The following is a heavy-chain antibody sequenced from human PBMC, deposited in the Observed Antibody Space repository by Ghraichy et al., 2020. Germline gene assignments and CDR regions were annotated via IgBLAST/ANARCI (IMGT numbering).Heavy chain of an antibody. CDR1: GGSISSSSYY. Sequence: GSLRLSCTVSGGSISSSSYYWGWIRQPPGKGLEWIGSIYYSGSTYYNPSLKSRVTISVDTSKNQFSLKLSSVTASDTAVYYCARREQWLVRGFDYWGQGTLVTVSS. V-gene: IGHV4-39*01. CDR3: ARREQWLVRGFDY. CDR2: IYYSGST. J-gene: IGHJ4*02. D-gene: IGHD6-19*01.